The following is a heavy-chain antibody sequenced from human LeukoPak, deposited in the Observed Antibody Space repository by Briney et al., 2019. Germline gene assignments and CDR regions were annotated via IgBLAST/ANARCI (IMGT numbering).Heavy chain of an antibody. D-gene: IGHD6-6*01. Sequence: SGGSLRLSCAASGFTSSSYWMSWVRQAPGKGLEWVANIKQDGSEKYYVDSVKGRFTISRDNAKNSLYLQMNSLRAEDTAVYYCAKRLRSIAFFWGQGTLVTVSS. CDR1: GFTSSSYW. CDR2: IKQDGSEK. V-gene: IGHV3-7*03. CDR3: AKRLRSIAFF. J-gene: IGHJ4*02.